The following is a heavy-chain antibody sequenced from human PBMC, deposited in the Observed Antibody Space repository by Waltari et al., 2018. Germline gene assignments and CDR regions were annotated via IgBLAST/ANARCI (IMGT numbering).Heavy chain of an antibody. CDR1: GFTFSNYA. V-gene: IGHV3-23*01. CDR2: ISGSGSIT. D-gene: IGHD3-22*01. CDR3: AKGPYYDSTGYYPSRYFDY. Sequence: EVQLLESGGGLVQPGGSLRLSCAASGFTFSNYAMSWVRQAPGKGLEWVLAISGSGSITYYADSVKGRFTISRDNSKNTLYLQMNSLRAEDTAVYYCAKGPYYDSTGYYPSRYFDYWGQGTLVTVSS. J-gene: IGHJ4*02.